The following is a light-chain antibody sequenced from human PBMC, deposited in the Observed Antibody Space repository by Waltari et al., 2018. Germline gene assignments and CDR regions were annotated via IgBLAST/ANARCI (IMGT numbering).Light chain of an antibody. CDR2: DAS. CDR1: QSISTY. Sequence: EIVLTQSPDTLSLSPGERATLSCRASQSISTYLAWYQQRPGQAPRLLIYDASNRATGIPARFSGSGSGTDFTRTISSLEPEDFAVYYCQQRSNWWTFGQGTKVEIK. J-gene: IGKJ1*01. V-gene: IGKV3-11*01. CDR3: QQRSNWWT.